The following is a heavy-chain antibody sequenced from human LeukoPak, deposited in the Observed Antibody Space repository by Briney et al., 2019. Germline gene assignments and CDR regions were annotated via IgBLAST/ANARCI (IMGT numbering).Heavy chain of an antibody. CDR3: ARGGSGSSSSYYYYMDV. D-gene: IGHD6-6*01. CDR1: GFTFSSYW. V-gene: IGHV3-7*01. Sequence: GGSLRLSCAASGFTFSSYWMSWVRQAPGKGLEWVANIKQDGSEKHYVDSVKGRFTISRDNAKNSLYLQMNSLRAEDTAVYYCARGGSGSSSSYYYYMDVWGKGTTVTVSS. CDR2: IKQDGSEK. J-gene: IGHJ6*03.